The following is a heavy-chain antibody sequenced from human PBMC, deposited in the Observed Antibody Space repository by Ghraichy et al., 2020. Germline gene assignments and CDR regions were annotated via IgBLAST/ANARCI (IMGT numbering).Heavy chain of an antibody. CDR3: ANEGGVHSSPDY. D-gene: IGHD3-16*01. J-gene: IGHJ4*02. CDR1: GFTFDDYA. Sequence: GGSLRLSCAASGFTFDDYAMHWVRQASGKGLEWVSLISGDGGSTYYADSVKGRFTISRDNSKNSLYLQMNSLRSEDTALYYCANEGGVHSSPDYCGQGTLVTVAS. V-gene: IGHV3-43*02. CDR2: ISGDGGST.